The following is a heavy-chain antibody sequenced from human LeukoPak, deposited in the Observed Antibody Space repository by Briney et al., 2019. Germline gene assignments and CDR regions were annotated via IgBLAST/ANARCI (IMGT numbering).Heavy chain of an antibody. J-gene: IGHJ4*02. CDR3: AKAKGPYCSGGSCLAPFDY. D-gene: IGHD2-15*01. CDR2: ISYDGSNK. Sequence: PGGSLRLSCAASGFTFSSYAMHWVRQAPGNGLEWVAVISYDGSNKYYADSVKGRFTISRDNSKNTLYLQMNSLRAEDTAVYYCAKAKGPYCSGGSCLAPFDYWGQGTLVTVSS. CDR1: GFTFSSYA. V-gene: IGHV3-30-3*01.